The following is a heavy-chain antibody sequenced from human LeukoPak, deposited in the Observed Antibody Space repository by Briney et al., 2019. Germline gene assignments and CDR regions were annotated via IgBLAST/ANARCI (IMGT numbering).Heavy chain of an antibody. J-gene: IGHJ4*02. V-gene: IGHV3-53*01. CDR1: GFTVSSNY. D-gene: IGHD2-15*01. CDR2: IYSGGST. Sequence: GGSLRLSCAASGFTVSSNYMSWVRQAPGKGLEWVSVIYSGGSTYYADSVKGRFTISRDNSKNTLYLQMNSLRAEDTAMYYCTTRSPARYCSDGACYSSADYWGQGTLVTVSS. CDR3: TTRSPARYCSDGACYSSADY.